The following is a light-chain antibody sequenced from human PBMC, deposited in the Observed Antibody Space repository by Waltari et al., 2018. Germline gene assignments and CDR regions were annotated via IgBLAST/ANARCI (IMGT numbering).Light chain of an antibody. Sequence: DIQMTQSPSTLSASVGDRVPITCRASQSISSWLAWYQQKPGKAPKLLSYKASSLESGVPSRFSGSGSGTEFTLTISSLQPDDFATYYCQQYNSYVLTFGGGTKVEIK. CDR2: KAS. J-gene: IGKJ4*01. CDR3: QQYNSYVLT. V-gene: IGKV1-5*03. CDR1: QSISSW.